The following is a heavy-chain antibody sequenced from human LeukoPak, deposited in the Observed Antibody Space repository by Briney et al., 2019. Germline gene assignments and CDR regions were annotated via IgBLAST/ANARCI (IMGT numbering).Heavy chain of an antibody. CDR2: ISWNSGSI. D-gene: IGHD6-13*01. V-gene: IGHV3-9*02. CDR3: AKGGRQEIRRIQYSSSWYGNNWFDP. CDR1: GFTSDDYA. Sequence: GRSLRLSCAASGFTSDDYAMHWVRQAPGKGLEWVSGISWNSGSIGYADSVKGRFTISRDNAKNSLYLQMNSLRAEDTALYYCAKGGRQEIRRIQYSSSWYGNNWFDPWGQGTLVTVSS. J-gene: IGHJ5*02.